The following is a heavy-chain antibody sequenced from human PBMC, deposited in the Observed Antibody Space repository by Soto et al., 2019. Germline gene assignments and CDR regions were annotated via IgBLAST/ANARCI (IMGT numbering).Heavy chain of an antibody. J-gene: IGHJ4*02. CDR3: ARAESCSRGDCYGAEY. CDR1: GYPFTSYG. D-gene: IGHD2-15*01. V-gene: IGHV1-18*01. Sequence: ASVKVSCKASGYPFTSYGINWVRQAPGQGLEWMGWISAYNGNTNYAQKFQGRVTMTTDTSTSTAYMELRSLRSDDTAVYYCARAESCSRGDCYGAEYWGQGTLVTVSS. CDR2: ISAYNGNT.